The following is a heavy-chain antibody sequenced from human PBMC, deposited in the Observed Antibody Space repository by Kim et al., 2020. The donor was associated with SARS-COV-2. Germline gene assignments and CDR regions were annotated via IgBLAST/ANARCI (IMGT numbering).Heavy chain of an antibody. CDR2: IYSGGST. CDR3: ARDSTGSTSGKGLSTWYDFGMGV. D-gene: IGHD2-2*01. Sequence: GGSLRLSCAASGFTVSSNYMSWVRQAPGKGLEWVSDIYSGGSTYYADSVKGRFTISRDNSKNTLYLQMNSLRAEDTAVYYCARDSTGSTSGKGLSTWYDFGMGVWGQGTTGPGS. CDR1: GFTVSSNY. V-gene: IGHV3-66*02. J-gene: IGHJ6*02.